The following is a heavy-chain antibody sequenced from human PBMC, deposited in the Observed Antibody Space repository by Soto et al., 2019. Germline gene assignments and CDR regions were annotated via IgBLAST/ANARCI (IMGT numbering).Heavy chain of an antibody. D-gene: IGHD2-8*01. J-gene: IGHJ3*02. CDR2: INHSGST. CDR1: GGSFSGYY. V-gene: IGHV4-34*01. Sequence: QVQLQQWGAGLLKPSETLSLTCAVYGGSFSGYYWSWIRQPPGKGLEWIGEINHSGSTNYNPSLKSGVTISVDTSKNQFSLKLSSVTAADTAVYYCARVFAVYDDAFDIWGQGTMVTVSS. CDR3: ARVFAVYDDAFDI.